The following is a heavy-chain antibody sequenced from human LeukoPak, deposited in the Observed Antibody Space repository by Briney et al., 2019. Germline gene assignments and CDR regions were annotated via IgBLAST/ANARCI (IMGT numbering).Heavy chain of an antibody. D-gene: IGHD1-26*01. CDR1: GFLFHVYT. V-gene: IGHV3-23*01. J-gene: IGHJ6*02. CDR3: ARESRLRRENYYYGLDV. CDR2: ISHSDDST. Sequence: PGGSLRLSCRTSGFLFHVYTMTWVRQTPGKGLEWISSISHSDDSTYYADSVKGRFTISRDNSKDTVYLQMNSLRVDDTAVYYCARESRLRRENYYYGLDVWGQGTTVTVSS.